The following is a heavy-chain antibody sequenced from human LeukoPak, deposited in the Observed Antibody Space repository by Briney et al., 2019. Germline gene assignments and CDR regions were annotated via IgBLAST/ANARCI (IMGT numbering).Heavy chain of an antibody. D-gene: IGHD4-17*01. CDR3: ARGHGDYGTWYFDV. CDR2: ISAYNGNT. V-gene: IGHV1-18*01. CDR1: GYTFTSYG. Sequence: AAVKVSCKASGYTFTSYGISWVRQAPGQGLEWMGWISAYNGNTNYAQKLQGKVTMTTDTSTSTAYMELRRLRSDDTAVYYCARGHGDYGTWYFDVWGRGTLVTVSS. J-gene: IGHJ2*01.